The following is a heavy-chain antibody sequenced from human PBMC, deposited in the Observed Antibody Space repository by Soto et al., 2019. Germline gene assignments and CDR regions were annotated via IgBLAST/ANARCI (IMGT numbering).Heavy chain of an antibody. D-gene: IGHD2-2*01. V-gene: IGHV4-59*01. Sequence: SETLSLTCTVSGGSISSYYWSWIRQPPGKGLEWIGYIYYSGSTNYNPSLKSRVIISVDTSKNQFSLKLSSVTAADTAVYYSAREVVPAAMPVGRTNWFDPWGQGTLVTVSS. CDR2: IYYSGST. CDR1: GGSISSYY. J-gene: IGHJ5*02. CDR3: AREVVPAAMPVGRTNWFDP.